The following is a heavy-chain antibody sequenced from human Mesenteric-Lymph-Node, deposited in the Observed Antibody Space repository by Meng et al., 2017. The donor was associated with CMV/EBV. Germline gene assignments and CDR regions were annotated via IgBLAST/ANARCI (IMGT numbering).Heavy chain of an antibody. D-gene: IGHD1/OR15-1a*01. CDR3: ARGSDWTKFDP. J-gene: IGHJ5*02. Sequence: LTCAVYSGSFSGYYWSWIRQPPGKGLEWIGEINHSGTANYNPSLKSRVTISIDTSKNQFALRLRSVTAADTAVYYCARGSDWTKFDPWGQGTLVTVSS. V-gene: IGHV4-34*01. CDR1: SGSFSGYY. CDR2: INHSGTA.